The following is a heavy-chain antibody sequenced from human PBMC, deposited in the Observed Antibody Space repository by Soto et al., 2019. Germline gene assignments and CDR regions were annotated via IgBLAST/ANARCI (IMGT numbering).Heavy chain of an antibody. CDR3: VRSKGGYSYGTPFDY. Sequence: EVQLEESGGALVQPGRSLRLSCAASGFTFDDYAMYWVRQVLGRGLEWVSSISWHSGNIDYAESVKGRFTTSRDKAKNCLYLQMTSLRPEDTALYYCVRSKGGYSYGTPFDYWGQGTLVTVSS. D-gene: IGHD5-18*01. CDR1: GFTFDDYA. V-gene: IGHV3-9*01. J-gene: IGHJ4*02. CDR2: ISWHSGNI.